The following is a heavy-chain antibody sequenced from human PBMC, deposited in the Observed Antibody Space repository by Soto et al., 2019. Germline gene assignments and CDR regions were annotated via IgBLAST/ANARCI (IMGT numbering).Heavy chain of an antibody. V-gene: IGHV1-3*01. J-gene: IGHJ5*02. Sequence: ASVKVSFKASGYTFTSYAMHWVLQAPGQRLEWMGWINAGNGNTKYSQKFQGRVTITRDTSASTAYMELSSLRSEDTAVYYCASMSCSSTSCPLDPWGQGTLVTVSS. CDR3: ASMSCSSTSCPLDP. D-gene: IGHD2-2*01. CDR1: GYTFTSYA. CDR2: INAGNGNT.